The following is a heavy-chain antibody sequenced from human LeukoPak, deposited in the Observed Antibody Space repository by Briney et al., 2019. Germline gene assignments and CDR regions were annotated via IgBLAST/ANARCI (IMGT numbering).Heavy chain of an antibody. D-gene: IGHD5-18*01. CDR2: TYYRSKWYN. Sequence: SQTLSLTCAISGDSVSSNSAAWNWIRQSPSRGLEWLGRTYYRSKWYNDYAVSVKSRITINSDTSKNQFSLQLNSVTPEDTAVYYCARSPGIQLWEYYYYGMDVWGQGTTVTVSS. CDR3: ARSPGIQLWEYYYYGMDV. CDR1: GDSVSSNSAA. J-gene: IGHJ6*02. V-gene: IGHV6-1*01.